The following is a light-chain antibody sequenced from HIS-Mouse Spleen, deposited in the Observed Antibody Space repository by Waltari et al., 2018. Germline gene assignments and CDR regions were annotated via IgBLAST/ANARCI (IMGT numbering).Light chain of an antibody. CDR3: SSYTSSSTYV. CDR1: SRYVGGYNY. V-gene: IGLV2-14*01. J-gene: IGLJ1*01. Sequence: QSALTQPASVSGSPGQSITISCTGTSRYVGGYNYVSWYQQHPGKAPKLMIYEVSNRPSGVSNRFSGSKSGNTASLTISGLQAEDEADYYCSSYTSSSTYVFGTGTKVTVL. CDR2: EVS.